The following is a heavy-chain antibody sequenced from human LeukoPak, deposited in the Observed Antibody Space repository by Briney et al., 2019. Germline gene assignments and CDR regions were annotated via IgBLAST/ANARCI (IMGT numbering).Heavy chain of an antibody. CDR3: AKGYCSSTSCYSSSWYDHYFDY. CDR1: GFTFSSYA. V-gene: IGHV3-23*01. D-gene: IGHD2-2*02. Sequence: GGSLRLSCAASGFTFSSYAMSWVRQAPGKGLEWVSAISGSGGSTYYADSVKGRFTISRDNSKNTLYLQMNSLRAEDTAVYYCAKGYCSSTSCYSSSWYDHYFDYWGQGTLVTVSS. CDR2: ISGSGGST. J-gene: IGHJ4*02.